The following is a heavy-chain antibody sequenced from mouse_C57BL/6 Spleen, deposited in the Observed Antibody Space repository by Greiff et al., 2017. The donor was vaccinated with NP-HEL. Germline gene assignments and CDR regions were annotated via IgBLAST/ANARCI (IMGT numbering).Heavy chain of an antibody. V-gene: IGHV5-17*01. CDR3: AGRGYYAMDY. Sequence: EVQLVESGGGLVKPGGSLKLSCAASGFTFSDYGMHWVRQAPEKGLEWVAYISSGSSTIYYADTVKGRFTISRDNAKNTLFLQMTSMRSEDTAMYYCAGRGYYAMDYWGQRTSGTVSS. CDR1: GFTFSDYG. J-gene: IGHJ4*01. CDR2: ISSGSSTI.